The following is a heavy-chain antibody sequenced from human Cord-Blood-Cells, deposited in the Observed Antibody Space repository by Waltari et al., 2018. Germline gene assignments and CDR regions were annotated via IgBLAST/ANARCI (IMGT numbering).Heavy chain of an antibody. CDR1: VYTFTGYY. D-gene: IGHD6-19*01. CDR3: ARSPKEGLVLLQSGDNWFDP. J-gene: IGHJ5*02. CDR2: INPNSGGT. Sequence: QVQLVQSGAEVKKPGASVKDSCKASVYTFTGYYMHSVRQAPGQGLEWMGWINPNSGGTNYAQKFQGWVTMTRDTSISTAYMELSRLRSDDTAVYYCARSPKEGLVLLQSGDNWFDPWGQGTLVTVSS. V-gene: IGHV1-2*04.